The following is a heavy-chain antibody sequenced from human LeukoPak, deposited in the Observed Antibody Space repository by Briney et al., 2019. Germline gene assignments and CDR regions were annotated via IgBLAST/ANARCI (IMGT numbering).Heavy chain of an antibody. CDR3: ARLEWRWYDILTGQNAFDI. D-gene: IGHD3-9*01. Sequence: PSETLSLTCTVSGGSISSSIYYWGWIRQPPGKGLEWIGSIYYSGSTYYNPSLKSRVTISVDTSKNQFSLKLSSVTAADTAVYYCARLEWRWYDILTGQNAFDIWGQGTMVTVSS. V-gene: IGHV4-39*01. CDR1: GGSISSSIYY. J-gene: IGHJ3*02. CDR2: IYYSGST.